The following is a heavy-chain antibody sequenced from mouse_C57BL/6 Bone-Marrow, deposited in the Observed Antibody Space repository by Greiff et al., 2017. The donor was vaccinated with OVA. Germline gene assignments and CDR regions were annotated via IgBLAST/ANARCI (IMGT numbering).Heavy chain of an antibody. CDR1: GYAFSSSW. J-gene: IGHJ4*01. D-gene: IGHD2-3*01. Sequence: VKLMESGPELVKPGASVKISCKASGYAFSSSWMNWVKQRPGKGLEWIGRIYPGDGATNYNGKFKGKATLTADKSSSTAYMQRSSLTSEDSAVYFCARDDDGYPYYYAMDYWGQGTSVTVSS. V-gene: IGHV1-82*01. CDR3: ARDDDGYPYYYAMDY. CDR2: IYPGDGAT.